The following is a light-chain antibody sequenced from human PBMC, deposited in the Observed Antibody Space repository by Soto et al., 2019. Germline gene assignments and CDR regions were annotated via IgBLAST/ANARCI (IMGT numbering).Light chain of an antibody. CDR1: QTISRY. J-gene: IGKJ2*01. V-gene: IGKV1-39*01. Sequence: DIQMSQSPTSLSASVRDRVTITCRASQTISRYLNWYQQKPGKAPKLLIFAASSLQGGVPSRFSGSGFGTDFTLTISSLQVEDFATYYCQQSYSTPYTFGQGTKLEIK. CDR2: AAS. CDR3: QQSYSTPYT.